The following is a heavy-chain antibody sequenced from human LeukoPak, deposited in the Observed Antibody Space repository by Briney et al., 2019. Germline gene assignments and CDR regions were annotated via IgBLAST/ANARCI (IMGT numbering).Heavy chain of an antibody. J-gene: IGHJ4*02. CDR2: MNPNSGNT. V-gene: IGHV1-8*01. D-gene: IGHD4-23*01. Sequence: ASVKVSCKASGYTFTSYDINWVRQATGQGLEWMGWMNPNSGNTGYAQKFQGRVTMTRNTSISTAYMELSSLRSEDTAVYYCARALHDYGGNSILFWGQGTLVTVSS. CDR1: GYTFTSYD. CDR3: ARALHDYGGNSILF.